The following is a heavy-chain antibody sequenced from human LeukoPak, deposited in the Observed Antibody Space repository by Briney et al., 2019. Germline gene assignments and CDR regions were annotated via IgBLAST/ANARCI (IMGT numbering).Heavy chain of an antibody. D-gene: IGHD1-1*01. V-gene: IGHV3-23*01. CDR2: ISGSGGRT. J-gene: IGHJ4*02. Sequence: GGSLRLSCAASGFTFSSYAMHWVRQAPGKGLEWVSGISGSGGRTYYADSVKGRFTISRDISKNTLYLQMNSLRAEDTAVYSCARGEYTSGTFRGYYFDYWGQGTLVTVSS. CDR1: GFTFSSYA. CDR3: ARGEYTSGTFRGYYFDY.